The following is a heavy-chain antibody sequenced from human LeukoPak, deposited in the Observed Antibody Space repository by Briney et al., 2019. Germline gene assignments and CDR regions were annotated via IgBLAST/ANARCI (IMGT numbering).Heavy chain of an antibody. Sequence: ASVKVSCKASGYTFTSYGISWVRQAPGQGLEWMGWISAYNGNTNYAQKLQGRVTTTTDTSTSTAYMGLRSLRSDDTAVYYCARLGFGELLTHIDYWGQGTLVTVSS. V-gene: IGHV1-18*01. D-gene: IGHD3-10*01. CDR2: ISAYNGNT. CDR1: GYTFTSYG. CDR3: ARLGFGELLTHIDY. J-gene: IGHJ4*02.